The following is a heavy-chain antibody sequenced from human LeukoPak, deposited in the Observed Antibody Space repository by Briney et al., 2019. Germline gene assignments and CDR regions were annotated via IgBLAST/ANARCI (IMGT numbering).Heavy chain of an antibody. CDR2: INHSGST. CDR3: ARERLQQLIDY. Sequence: PSETLSLTCAVYGGSFSGYYWSWIRQPPGKGLEWIGEINHSGSTNYNPSLKSRVTISVDTSKNQFSLKLSSVTAADTAVYYCARERLQQLIDYWGQGTLVTVSS. J-gene: IGHJ4*02. D-gene: IGHD6-13*01. V-gene: IGHV4-34*01. CDR1: GGSFSGYY.